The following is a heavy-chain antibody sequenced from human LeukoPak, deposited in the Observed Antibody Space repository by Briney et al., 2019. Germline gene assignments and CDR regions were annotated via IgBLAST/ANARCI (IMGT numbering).Heavy chain of an antibody. D-gene: IGHD1-14*01. J-gene: IGHJ4*02. Sequence: GGSLRLSCAASGFTFSSYWMSWVCQAPGKGLEWVANINQDGSERYYVDSVKGRFTISRDNAKNSLYLQMNSLRAEDTAVYYCARVKAGSFDYWGQGTLVTVSS. CDR3: ARVKAGSFDY. CDR1: GFTFSSYW. CDR2: INQDGSER. V-gene: IGHV3-7*04.